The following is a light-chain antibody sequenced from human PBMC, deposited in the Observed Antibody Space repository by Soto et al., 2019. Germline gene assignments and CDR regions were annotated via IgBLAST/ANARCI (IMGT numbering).Light chain of an antibody. CDR1: ALAKQY. Sequence: SYELTQAPSVSVSPGQTARITCSGDALAKQYGHWYQQKPGQAPVLVMSKDNERPSGIPERFSGSNSGTTVTLTINGAQAEDEADYYCHSADSSGTCVFGPGTKVTV. CDR2: KDN. CDR3: HSADSSGTCV. V-gene: IGLV3-25*02. J-gene: IGLJ1*01.